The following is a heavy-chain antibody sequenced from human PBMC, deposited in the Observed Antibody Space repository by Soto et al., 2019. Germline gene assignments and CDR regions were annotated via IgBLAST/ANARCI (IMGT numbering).Heavy chain of an antibody. CDR3: ARLSCAENSRCFRARFLMPAPFGY. V-gene: IGHV4-4*02. J-gene: IGHJ4*02. D-gene: IGHD3-3*01. CDR1: SGTIGTGNW. Sequence: QVHLQESGPGLVRPSGTLSLTCTVSSGTIGTGNWWSWIRQSPGKGLEWIGEVYHSGSTNYNPSLRSRVALSVDKSTNQFSLSLASVTAADTAVYYCARLSCAENSRCFRARFLMPAPFGYWGQGIVVTVSS. CDR2: VYHSGST.